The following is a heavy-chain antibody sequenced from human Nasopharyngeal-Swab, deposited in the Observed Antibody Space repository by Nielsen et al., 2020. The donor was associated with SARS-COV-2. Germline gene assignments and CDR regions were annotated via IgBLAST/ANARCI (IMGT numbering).Heavy chain of an antibody. J-gene: IGHJ6*02. CDR2: IWYDGSNK. CDR1: GFTFSSYA. V-gene: IGHV3-33*01. Sequence: GGSLRLSCAASGFTFSSYAMHWVRQAPGKGLEWGAVIWYDGSNKYYADSVKGRFTISRDNSKNTLYLQMNSLRAEDTAVYYCASGYHYYYYYYDMDVWGQGTTVTVSS. D-gene: IGHD5-18*01. CDR3: ASGYHYYYYYYDMDV.